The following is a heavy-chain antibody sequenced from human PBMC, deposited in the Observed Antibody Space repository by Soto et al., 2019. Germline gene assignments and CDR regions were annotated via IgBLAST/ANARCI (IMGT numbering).Heavy chain of an antibody. CDR2: IQSGGPT. J-gene: IGHJ4*02. CDR1: GFTVSSKY. Sequence: PGGSLRLSCAASGFTVSSKYMSWVRQAPGKGLEWVSLIQSGGPTYYADSVKGRFTISRDNSKNTLHLQMNSLRAEDTAVYYCAKDPSYRLYTRFDYWGQGTLVTVSS. D-gene: IGHD1-26*01. V-gene: IGHV3-66*01. CDR3: AKDPSYRLYTRFDY.